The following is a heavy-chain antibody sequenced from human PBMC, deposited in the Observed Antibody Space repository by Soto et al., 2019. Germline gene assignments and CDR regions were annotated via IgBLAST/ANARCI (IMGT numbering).Heavy chain of an antibody. CDR3: ARADYGGVYFDY. J-gene: IGHJ4*02. D-gene: IGHD4-17*01. CDR2: ISYDGSNK. V-gene: IGHV3-30-3*01. Sequence: QVQLVESGGGVVQPGRSLRLSCAASGFTFSSYAMHWVRQAPGKGLEWVAVISYDGSNKYYADSVKGRFTISRDSSKNTLYVQMNSLRAEDTAVYYCARADYGGVYFDYWGQGTLVTVSS. CDR1: GFTFSSYA.